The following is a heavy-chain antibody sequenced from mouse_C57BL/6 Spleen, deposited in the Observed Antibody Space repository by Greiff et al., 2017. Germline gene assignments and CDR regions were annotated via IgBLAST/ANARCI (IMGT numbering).Heavy chain of an antibody. Sequence: VQLQQSGPELVKPGASVKISCKASGYSFTGYYMHWVKQSHGNILDWIGYIYPCNGVSSYNQKFKGKATLTVDKSSSTAYMELRSLTSEDSAVYYCASSYSNYVGYSMDDWGQGTSVTVSS. CDR3: ASSYSNYVGYSMDD. J-gene: IGHJ4*01. D-gene: IGHD2-5*01. V-gene: IGHV1-31*01. CDR1: GYSFTGYY. CDR2: IYPCNGVS.